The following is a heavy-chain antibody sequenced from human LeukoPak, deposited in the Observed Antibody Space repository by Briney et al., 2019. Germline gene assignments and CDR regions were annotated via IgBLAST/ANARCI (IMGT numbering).Heavy chain of an antibody. D-gene: IGHD6-19*01. J-gene: IGHJ4*02. CDR3: ARLARDSSGWLFDC. Sequence: PGGSLRLSCAASGFTFSGSWMSWVRQAPGKGLEWVANIKQDGSEKYYVDSVKGRFTISRDNAENSLFLQMNSLRAEDTAMYYCARLARDSSGWLFDCWGQGTLVTVSS. CDR1: GFTFSGSW. V-gene: IGHV3-7*03. CDR2: IKQDGSEK.